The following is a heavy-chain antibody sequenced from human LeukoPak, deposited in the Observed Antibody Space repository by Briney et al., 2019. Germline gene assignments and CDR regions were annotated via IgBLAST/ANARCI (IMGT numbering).Heavy chain of an antibody. D-gene: IGHD1-26*01. J-gene: IGHJ4*02. CDR3: ARGILPSSFDY. CDR2: IYYSGST. CDR1: GGSLSSYY. V-gene: IGHV4-59*01. Sequence: SETLSLTCTVSGGSLSSYYWSWIRQPPGKGLEWIGYIYYSGSTNYNPSLKSRVTISVDTSKNQFSLKLSSVTAADTAVYYCARGILPSSFDYWGQGTLVTVSS.